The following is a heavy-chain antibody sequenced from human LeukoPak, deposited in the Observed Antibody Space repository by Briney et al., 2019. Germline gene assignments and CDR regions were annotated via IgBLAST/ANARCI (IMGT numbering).Heavy chain of an antibody. CDR3: TRGWLVDYYYYGMDV. CDR2: IRSKAYGGTT. CDR1: GFTFGDYA. Sequence: GGSLRLSCTASGFTFGDYAMSWFRQAPGKGLEWVGFIRSKAYGGTTEYAASVEGRFTISRDDSKSIAYLQMNSLKTEDTAVYYCTRGWLVDYYYYGMDVWGQGTTVTVSS. V-gene: IGHV3-49*03. D-gene: IGHD6-19*01. J-gene: IGHJ6*02.